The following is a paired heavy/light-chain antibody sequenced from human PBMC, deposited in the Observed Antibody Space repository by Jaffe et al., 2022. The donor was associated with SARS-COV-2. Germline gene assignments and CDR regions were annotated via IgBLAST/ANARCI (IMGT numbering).Heavy chain of an antibody. Sequence: QVQLVQSGAEVKEPGASVKVSCKASGYTFTNYYMHWVRQAPGQGLEWMGIINPSGGSTTYAQKLQGRVTVTRDTSTSTVYMELSSLRSEDTAVYYCARDFRAMVRGSRFDYWGQGTLVTVSS. CDR2: INPSGGST. CDR3: ARDFRAMVRGSRFDY. D-gene: IGHD3-10*01. V-gene: IGHV1-46*04. J-gene: IGHJ4*02. CDR1: GYTFTNYY.
Light chain of an antibody. V-gene: IGLV1-44*01. CDR3: AAWDDSLNGPV. CDR2: SNN. Sequence: QSVLTQPPSASGTPGQRVTISCSGSSSNIGTNTVNWYQQLPGTAPKLLIYSNNQRPSGVPDRFSGSKSGTSASLAISGLQSEDEADYYCAAWDDSLNGPVFGGGTKLTVL. J-gene: IGLJ3*02. CDR1: SSNIGTNT.